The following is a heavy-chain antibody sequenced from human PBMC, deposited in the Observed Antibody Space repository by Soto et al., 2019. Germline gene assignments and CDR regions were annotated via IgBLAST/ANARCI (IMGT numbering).Heavy chain of an antibody. J-gene: IGHJ5*02. CDR2: ISPSGSTI. V-gene: IGHV3-48*02. CDR1: GFIFSSYG. CDR3: AREGHNNYYDH. Sequence: EVQLGESGGGLVQPGGSLRLSCAASGFIFSSYGMNWVRQAPGKGLEWVSYISPSGSTIYYADSVKGRFTISRDNAKNSLSLHMSSRRDEDTAVYYCAREGHNNYYDHWGQGTLVTVSS.